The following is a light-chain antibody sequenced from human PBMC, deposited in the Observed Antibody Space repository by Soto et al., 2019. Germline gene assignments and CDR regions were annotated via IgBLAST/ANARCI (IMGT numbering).Light chain of an antibody. V-gene: IGKV3-20*01. CDR1: QSVRNNY. CDR3: QQYGSSPDT. CDR2: GAS. Sequence: EIVLTQSPGTLSLSPGEKAPLSCRASQSVRNNYLAWYQQKPGQAPRLFIYGASTRATGIPDRFSGSGSGTDFTLTISRLEPEDFAVYYCQQYGSSPDTFGQGTKLEI. J-gene: IGKJ2*01.